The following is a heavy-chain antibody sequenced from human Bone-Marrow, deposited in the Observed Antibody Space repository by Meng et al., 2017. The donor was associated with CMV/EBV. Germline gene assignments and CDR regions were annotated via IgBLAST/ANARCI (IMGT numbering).Heavy chain of an antibody. V-gene: IGHV1-18*01. CDR3: ARAQAGVGWFDP. D-gene: IGHD6-19*01. J-gene: IGHJ5*02. CDR1: GYTFTSYG. CDR2: ISAYNGST. Sequence: ASVKVSCKASGYTFTSYGISWVRQAPGQGLEWMGWISAYNGSTNYAQKLQGRVTMTTDTSTSTAYMELRSLRSDDTAVYYCARAQAGVGWFDPWGQGTLVTVSS.